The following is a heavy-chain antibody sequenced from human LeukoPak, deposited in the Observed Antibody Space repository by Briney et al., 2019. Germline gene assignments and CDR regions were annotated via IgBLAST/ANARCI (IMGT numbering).Heavy chain of an antibody. J-gene: IGHJ4*02. V-gene: IGHV1-69*13. CDR1: GGTFSSYA. Sequence: SVKVSCTASGGTFSSYAISWVRQAPGQGLEWMGGIIPIFGTANYAQKFQGRVTITADEPTSTAYMELSSLRSEDTAVYYCASSHSSSWYVPDYWGQGTLVTVSS. CDR3: ASSHSSSWYVPDY. CDR2: IIPIFGTA. D-gene: IGHD6-13*01.